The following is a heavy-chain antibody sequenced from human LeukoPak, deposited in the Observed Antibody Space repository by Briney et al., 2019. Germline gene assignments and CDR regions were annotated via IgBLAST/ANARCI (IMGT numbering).Heavy chain of an antibody. J-gene: IGHJ5*02. CDR3: ARQLEVWFDP. D-gene: IGHD2-2*01. CDR2: INHSGST. Sequence: PSETLSLTCAVYGGSFSGYYWSWIRQPPGKGLEWIGEINHSGSTNYNPSLKSRVTISVDTSKNQFSLKLSSVTAADTAVYYCARQLEVWFDPWGQGTLVTVSS. V-gene: IGHV4-34*01. CDR1: GGSFSGYY.